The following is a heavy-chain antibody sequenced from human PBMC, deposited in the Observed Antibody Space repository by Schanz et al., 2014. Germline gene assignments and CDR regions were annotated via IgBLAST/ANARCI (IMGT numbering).Heavy chain of an antibody. CDR1: GFTFSNYA. Sequence: EGQLAESGGGLVQPGGSLRLSCAASGFTFSNYAMSWVRQAPGKGLEWVSGFIVDSGNTYYAGSVKGRFSISRDYSKNTLYLQMSSLRAEDTAIYYCAKLSSSGRLAGYFDYWGQGALVTVSS. D-gene: IGHD6-19*01. V-gene: IGHV3-23*04. CDR2: FIVDSGNT. J-gene: IGHJ4*02. CDR3: AKLSSSGRLAGYFDY.